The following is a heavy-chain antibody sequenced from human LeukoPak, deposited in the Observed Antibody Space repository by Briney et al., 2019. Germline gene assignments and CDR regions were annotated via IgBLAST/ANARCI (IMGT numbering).Heavy chain of an antibody. CDR3: AKAGGSSWYGETFYY. J-gene: IGHJ4*02. D-gene: IGHD6-13*01. CDR2: INAGNGNT. Sequence: GASVKVSCKASGYTFTTYAMHWVRQAPGQGLEWMGWINAGNGNTKYSQKFQGRVTITRDTSASTAYMELSSLRSEDTAVYYCAKAGGSSWYGETFYYWGQGTLVTVSS. CDR1: GYTFTTYA. V-gene: IGHV1-3*01.